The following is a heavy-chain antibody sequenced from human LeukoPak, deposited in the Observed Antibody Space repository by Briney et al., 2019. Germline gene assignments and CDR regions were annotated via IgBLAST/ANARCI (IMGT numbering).Heavy chain of an antibody. CDR1: GFTFSSYN. D-gene: IGHD3-10*01. V-gene: IGHV3-21*01. J-gene: IGHJ3*02. Sequence: PGGSLRLSCAASGFTFSSYNMDWVRQAPGKGLEWVSSISSSSSYIYYADSVKGRFTISRDNAKNSLYLQMNSLRAEDTAVYYCARNMVRGYGDAFDIWGQGTMVTVSS. CDR2: ISSSSSYI. CDR3: ARNMVRGYGDAFDI.